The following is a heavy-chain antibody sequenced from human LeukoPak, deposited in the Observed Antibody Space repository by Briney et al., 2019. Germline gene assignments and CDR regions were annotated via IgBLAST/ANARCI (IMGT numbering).Heavy chain of an antibody. D-gene: IGHD2-15*01. Sequence: ASVKVSCKASGYILTSYGISWVRQAPGQGLEWMGWISGYNGNINYAQKLQGRVTMTTDTSTSTAYMELRSLRSDDTAVYYCARAGLDHCRGGSCYFGWFDPWGQGTLVTVSS. J-gene: IGHJ5*02. V-gene: IGHV1-18*01. CDR2: ISGYNGNI. CDR3: ARAGLDHCRGGSCYFGWFDP. CDR1: GYILTSYG.